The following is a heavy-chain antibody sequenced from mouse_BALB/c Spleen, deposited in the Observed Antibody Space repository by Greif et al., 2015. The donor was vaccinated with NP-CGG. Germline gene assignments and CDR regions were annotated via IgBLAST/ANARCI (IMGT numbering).Heavy chain of an antibody. J-gene: IGHJ4*01. D-gene: IGHD1-1*02. CDR1: GYTFTSYY. CDR3: TRYGGLDHFYAMDY. Sequence: QVQLQQSGAELVKPGASVKLSCKASGYTFTSYYMYWVKQRPGQGLEWIGGINPSNGGTNFNEKFKSKATLTVDKSSSTAYMQLSSLTSEDSVVYYCTRYGGLDHFYAMDYWGQGTSVTVSS. V-gene: IGHV1S81*02. CDR2: INPSNGGT.